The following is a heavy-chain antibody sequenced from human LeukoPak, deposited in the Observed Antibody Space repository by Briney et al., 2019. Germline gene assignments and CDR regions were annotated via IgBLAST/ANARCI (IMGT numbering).Heavy chain of an antibody. CDR3: TRFYDTNSFDY. V-gene: IGHV6-1*01. D-gene: IGHD3-16*01. Sequence: PSQTLSLTCATSGDSVSGSSVAWNWIRQSPSRGLEWLGRTYYRSKWLVDYAESLKGRITINADTSKNQLSLQLHSVTPEDTAIYYCTRFYDTNSFDYWGQGTLVTVSS. CDR1: GDSVSGSSVA. J-gene: IGHJ4*02. CDR2: TYYRSKWLV.